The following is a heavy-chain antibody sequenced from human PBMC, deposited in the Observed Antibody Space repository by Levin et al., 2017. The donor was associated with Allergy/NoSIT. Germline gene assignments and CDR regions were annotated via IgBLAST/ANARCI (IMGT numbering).Heavy chain of an antibody. CDR3: ARDPFDYGDYAPNWFDP. J-gene: IGHJ5*02. V-gene: IGHV6-1*01. CDR2: TYYRSKWYN. D-gene: IGHD4-17*01. CDR1: GDSVSSNSAA. Sequence: PSQTLSLTCAISGDSVSSNSAAWNWIRQSPSRGLEWLGRTYYRSKWYNDYAVSVKSRITINPDTSKNQFSLQLNSVTPEDTAVYYCARDPFDYGDYAPNWFDPWGQGTLVTVSS.